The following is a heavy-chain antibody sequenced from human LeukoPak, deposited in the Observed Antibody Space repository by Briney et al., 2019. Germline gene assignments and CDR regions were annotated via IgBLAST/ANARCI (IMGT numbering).Heavy chain of an antibody. V-gene: IGHV3-23*01. D-gene: IGHD6-19*01. J-gene: IGHJ4*02. Sequence: GGSLRLSCAASGLTFSSYSMNWVRQAPGKGLEWVSHITASGTAMFYADSVKGRFTISRDNSKNTLYLQMNSLRVEDTAAYYCAKIRAPSGWFNSDYWGQGTLVTVSS. CDR3: AKIRAPSGWFNSDY. CDR1: GLTFSSYS. CDR2: ITASGTAM.